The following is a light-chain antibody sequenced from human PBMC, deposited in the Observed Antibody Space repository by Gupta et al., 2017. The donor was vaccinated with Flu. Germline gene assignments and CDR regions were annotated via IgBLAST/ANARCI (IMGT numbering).Light chain of an antibody. CDR3: TSYTSARTVI. CDR1: NNDVGGYNY. CDR2: DVS. Sequence: QSALTQPSSVSGSPGQSITISCTGTNNDVGGYNYVSWYQQHPGKAPTLMIYDVSNRPAGVSDRFSGSKSDNTASLTISGLQAEDEADYYCTSYTSARTVIFGGGTKLTVL. J-gene: IGLJ2*01. V-gene: IGLV2-14*01.